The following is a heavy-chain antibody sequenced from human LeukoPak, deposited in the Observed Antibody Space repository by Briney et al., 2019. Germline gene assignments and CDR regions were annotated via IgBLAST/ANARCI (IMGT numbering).Heavy chain of an antibody. D-gene: IGHD3-10*01. J-gene: IGHJ5*02. Sequence: GGSLRLSCAASGFTFDDYGMSWVRQAPGKGLEWVSGINWNGGSTGYADSVKGRFTISRDNAKNSLYLQMNSLRAEDTALYYCARSNYYGSGSYSRWFDPWGQGTLVTVSS. CDR2: INWNGGST. CDR1: GFTFDDYG. CDR3: ARSNYYGSGSYSRWFDP. V-gene: IGHV3-20*04.